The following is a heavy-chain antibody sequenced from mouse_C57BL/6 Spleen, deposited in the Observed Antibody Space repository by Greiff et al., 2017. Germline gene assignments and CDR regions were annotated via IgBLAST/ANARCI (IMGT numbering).Heavy chain of an antibody. CDR2: IDPNSGGT. CDR1: GYTFTSSW. CDR3: ASIDWYFDV. V-gene: IGHV1-72*01. Sequence: VQLQQPGAELVKPGASVKLSCKASGYTFTSSWMHWVKQRPGRGLEWIGRIDPNSGGTKYNEKFTSKATLTVDKPSSTAYLQLIILTSEDSAVYYCASIDWYFDVWGTGTTVTVSS. J-gene: IGHJ1*03.